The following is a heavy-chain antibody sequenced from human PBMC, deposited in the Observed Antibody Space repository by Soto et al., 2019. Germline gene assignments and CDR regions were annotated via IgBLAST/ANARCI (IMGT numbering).Heavy chain of an antibody. CDR2: INPGGGST. Sequence: QVQLVQSGAEVKKPGASVKVSCKASGYTFTSYYMHWVRQAPGQGLEWMGIINPGGGSTSYAQKFQGRVTMTRDTSTSTVYMELSSLRSEDKAVYYCARDRGTRIHFDLWGRGTLVTVSS. D-gene: IGHD3-22*01. J-gene: IGHJ2*01. CDR1: GYTFTSYY. V-gene: IGHV1-46*01. CDR3: ARDRGTRIHFDL.